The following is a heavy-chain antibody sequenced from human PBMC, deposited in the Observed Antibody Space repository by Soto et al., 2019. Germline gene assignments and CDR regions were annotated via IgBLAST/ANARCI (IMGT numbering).Heavy chain of an antibody. CDR1: GGSFSGYY. CDR2: INHSGST. Sequence: QVQLQQWGAGLLKPSETLSLTCAVYGGSFSGYYWSWIRQPPGKGLEWIGEINHSGSTNYNLSLKSRVTISVDTSKNQFSLKLSSVTAADTAVYYCARAARFLLGYCSSTSCTFGGYFDYWGQGTLVTVSS. J-gene: IGHJ4*02. V-gene: IGHV4-34*01. CDR3: ARAARFLLGYCSSTSCTFGGYFDY. D-gene: IGHD2-2*01.